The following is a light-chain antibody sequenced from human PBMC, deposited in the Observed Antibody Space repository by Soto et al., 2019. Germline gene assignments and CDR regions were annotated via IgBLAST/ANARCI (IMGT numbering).Light chain of an antibody. J-gene: IGLJ1*01. CDR3: GADQGSGSNLEV. CDR1: SGYSNYK. V-gene: IGLV9-49*01. Sequence: QSVLTQPPSASASLGASVTLTCTLSSGYSNYKVDWYQQRPGKGPRFVMRVGTGGIVGSKGDGIPDRFSVLGSGLNRYLTIKKIQEEDESDYHGGADQGSGSNLEVFGPGTKLTGL. CDR2: VGTGGIVG.